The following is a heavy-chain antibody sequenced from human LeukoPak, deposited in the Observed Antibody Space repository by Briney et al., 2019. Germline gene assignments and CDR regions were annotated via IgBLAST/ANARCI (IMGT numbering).Heavy chain of an antibody. Sequence: RGSLRLSCAASGFSVTDNYMSWVRQAPAKGLEWVSVIYSDGGTFYSDSVKGRFTISRDFSTNTLYLQMNSLRVDDTAVYYCARDSSGPAFWGQGTLVTVSS. CDR3: ARDSSGPAF. CDR1: GFSVTDNY. V-gene: IGHV3-53*01. CDR2: IYSDGGT. D-gene: IGHD6-19*01. J-gene: IGHJ4*02.